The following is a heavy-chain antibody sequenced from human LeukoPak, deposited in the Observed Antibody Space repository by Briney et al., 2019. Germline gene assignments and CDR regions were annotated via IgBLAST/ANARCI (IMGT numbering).Heavy chain of an antibody. CDR3: GSSCRRDN. Sequence: ASVKVSCEASGYTFTSCDINWVRQATGQGLEWMGWMNPNSGNTGYGQSFQGRITMTRDISIGTAYMELSNLTSEDTAIYTRGSSCRRDNWGQGTLVTVSA. J-gene: IGHJ4*02. CDR1: GYTFTSCD. V-gene: IGHV1-8*01. CDR2: MNPNSGNT.